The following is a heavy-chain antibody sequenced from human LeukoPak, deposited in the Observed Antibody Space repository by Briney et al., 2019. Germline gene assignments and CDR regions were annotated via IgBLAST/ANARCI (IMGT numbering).Heavy chain of an antibody. Sequence: SETLSLTCGVYGGSLSGYYWSWIRQSPGKGLEWIGEINHSGGTYYSPSLKSRVTISADTSKKQFSLKLRSVTAADTAVYYCARPSLYGDYSLDYWGQGTLVAVSS. CDR1: GGSLSGYY. CDR2: INHSGGT. V-gene: IGHV4-34*01. CDR3: ARPSLYGDYSLDY. D-gene: IGHD4-17*01. J-gene: IGHJ4*02.